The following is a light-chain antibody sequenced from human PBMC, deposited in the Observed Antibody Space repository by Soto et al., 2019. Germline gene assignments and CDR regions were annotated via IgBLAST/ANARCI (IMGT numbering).Light chain of an antibody. J-gene: IGKJ5*01. Sequence: EIVLTQSPATLSLSLGERATLSCRASQSVSVYLAWYQQKPGQAPRLLIYDVSNRVTGIPARFSGSGSGTDFTLTISSLEPEDFAVYYCQQRSNWPITFGQGTRLEIK. CDR1: QSVSVY. CDR3: QQRSNWPIT. V-gene: IGKV3-11*01. CDR2: DVS.